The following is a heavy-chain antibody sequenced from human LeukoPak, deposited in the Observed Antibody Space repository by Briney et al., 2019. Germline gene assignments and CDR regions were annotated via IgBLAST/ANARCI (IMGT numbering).Heavy chain of an antibody. CDR1: GYSFTSYW. CDR3: ARHWGPSGGYLGGLDY. V-gene: IGHV5-51*01. D-gene: IGHD2-15*01. CDR2: IYPGDSDT. J-gene: IGHJ4*02. Sequence: GESLKISCKGSGYSFTSYWIGWVRQMPGKGLEWMGIIYPGDSDTRYSPSFQGQVTISADKSISTAYLQWSSLKASDTAMYYCARHWGPSGGYLGGLDYWGQGTLVTVSS.